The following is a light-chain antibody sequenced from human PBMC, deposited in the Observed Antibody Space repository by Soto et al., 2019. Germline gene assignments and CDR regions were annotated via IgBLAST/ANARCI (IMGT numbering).Light chain of an antibody. V-gene: IGKV2-28*01. CDR1: QSLLHSNGYNY. CDR3: MRGLQTVWT. Sequence: DIVMTQSPLSLPVTPGEPASISCRSSQSLLHSNGYNYLDWYVQKPGQSPQLLIYLASNRPSGVPYRFSGSGSGTDFTLKISRVQAEDVGVYYCMRGLQTVWTFGPGTKVEIK. CDR2: LAS. J-gene: IGKJ1*01.